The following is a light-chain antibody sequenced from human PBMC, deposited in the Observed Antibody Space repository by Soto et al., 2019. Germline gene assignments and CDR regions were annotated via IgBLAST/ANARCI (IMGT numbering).Light chain of an antibody. CDR2: GAS. J-gene: IGKJ1*01. Sequence: SVLTQSPGTLSLSPGERATVSCRSSQSVSSSYLAWYQQKPGQAPRLLIYGASSRATGIPDRFSGSGSGTDFTLTISRLEPEDFAVYYCQQYGSSPETFGQGTKVDIK. CDR1: QSVSSSY. V-gene: IGKV3-20*01. CDR3: QQYGSSPET.